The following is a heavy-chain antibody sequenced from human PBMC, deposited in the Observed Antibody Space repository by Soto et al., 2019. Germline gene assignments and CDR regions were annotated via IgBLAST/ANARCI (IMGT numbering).Heavy chain of an antibody. CDR2: IRGTGGET. Sequence: EVQLLESGGGIVQPGGSLRVSCVASGFTFRNFVMSWVRQAPGKGLEWVSAIRGTGGETFYADSVEGRFTISRDNSKNTLYLQMNSLSDEDTALYFCAKDRGWGVVSPSHDYRGQGTLVTVSS. CDR1: GFTFRNFV. J-gene: IGHJ4*02. D-gene: IGHD2-21*01. CDR3: AKDRGWGVVSPSHDY. V-gene: IGHV3-23*01.